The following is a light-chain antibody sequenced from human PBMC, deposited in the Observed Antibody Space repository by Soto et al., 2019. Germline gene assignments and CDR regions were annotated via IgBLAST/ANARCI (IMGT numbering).Light chain of an antibody. CDR2: GAS. CDR3: QQYGNSGWT. J-gene: IGKJ1*01. Sequence: EIVLTQSPGTLSLSPGERANLSCRASQSVSSSYLAWYQQKPGQAPSLLIYGASSRATGTPDRFNGSGSGTDFTLTINRLEPEDFAVYYCQQYGNSGWTFGQGTKVDIK. V-gene: IGKV3-20*01. CDR1: QSVSSSY.